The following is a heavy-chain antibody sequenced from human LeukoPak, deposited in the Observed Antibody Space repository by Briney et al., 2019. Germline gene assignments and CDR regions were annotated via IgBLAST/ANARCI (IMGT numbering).Heavy chain of an antibody. CDR3: ASEPYSSSSDWFDP. Sequence: ASVKVSCKASGYTFTGYYMHWVRQAPGQGLEWMGWINPNSGGTNYAQKLQGRVTMTRDTSISTAYMELSRLRSDDTAVYYCASEPYSSSSDWFDPWGQGTLVTVSS. J-gene: IGHJ5*02. D-gene: IGHD6-6*01. V-gene: IGHV1-2*02. CDR2: INPNSGGT. CDR1: GYTFTGYY.